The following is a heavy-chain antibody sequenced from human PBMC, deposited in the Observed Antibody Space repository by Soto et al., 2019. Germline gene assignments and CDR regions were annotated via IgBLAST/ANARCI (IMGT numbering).Heavy chain of an antibody. D-gene: IGHD3-22*01. CDR2: ISRSSSTT. Sequence: GGSLRLSCAASGFTFSSYSMNWVRQAPGKGLEWVSYISRSSSTTYYADPVKGRFTISRDNAKNSLYLQMNSLRDEDTAVYYCARDSDYYDSSGYYPEYFQHWGQGTLVTVSS. J-gene: IGHJ1*01. V-gene: IGHV3-48*02. CDR3: ARDSDYYDSSGYYPEYFQH. CDR1: GFTFSSYS.